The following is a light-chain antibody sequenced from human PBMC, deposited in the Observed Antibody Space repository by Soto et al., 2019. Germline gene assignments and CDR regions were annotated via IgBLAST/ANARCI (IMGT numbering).Light chain of an antibody. CDR3: QQYNSYFTWT. J-gene: IGKJ1*01. CDR1: HGISTY. Sequence: DIHITQFPSYLSASVGDRVSITCRASHGISTYLNWYQQKPGKAAKLLIYKASSLESGGQSRLSRRQSGTEFTLTISNQQPDDCATYYFQQYNSYFTWTFGQGTRVEI. CDR2: KAS. V-gene: IGKV1-5*03.